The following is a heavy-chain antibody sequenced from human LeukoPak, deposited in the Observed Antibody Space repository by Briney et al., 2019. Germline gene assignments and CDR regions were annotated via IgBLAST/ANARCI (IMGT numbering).Heavy chain of an antibody. Sequence: GGSLRLSCAASGFTFSSYEMHWGRPAPGKGLGWVGLIRSEAYGGTTQYAASVKGRFTISRDDSKSIAYLQMNSLKTEDTAVYYCTSQLQLLTFFDYWGQGTLVTVSS. D-gene: IGHD6-13*01. CDR1: GFTFSSYE. V-gene: IGHV3-49*04. CDR3: TSQLQLLTFFDY. CDR2: IRSEAYGGTT. J-gene: IGHJ4*02.